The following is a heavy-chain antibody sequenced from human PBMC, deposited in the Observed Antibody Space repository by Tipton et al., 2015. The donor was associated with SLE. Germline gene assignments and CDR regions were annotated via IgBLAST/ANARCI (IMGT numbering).Heavy chain of an antibody. V-gene: IGHV3-9*01. CDR1: GFTFDAYA. CDR3: ASSRSPGMATAPRY. CDR2: LNWNNSTI. Sequence: SLRPSCEASGFTFDAYAMHWVRQAPAKGLEWVSGLNWNNSTIAYADSVKGRFTIPRDNAKNSLYLHMNSLRPEDTALYYCASSRSPGMATAPRYWGQGTLVTVSS. J-gene: IGHJ4*02. D-gene: IGHD5-24*01.